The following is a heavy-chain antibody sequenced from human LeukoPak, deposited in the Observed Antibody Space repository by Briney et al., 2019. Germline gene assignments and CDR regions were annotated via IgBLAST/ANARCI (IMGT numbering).Heavy chain of an antibody. Sequence: SVKVSCKASGVTFSSYAISWVRQAPGQGLEWMGRIIPIFGTANYAQKFQGRVTITTDESTSTAYMELSSLRSEDTAVYYCARDPVSGVVAATVYYYYMDVWGKGTTVTVSS. J-gene: IGHJ6*03. CDR1: GVTFSSYA. V-gene: IGHV1-69*05. CDR3: ARDPVSGVVAATVYYYYMDV. CDR2: IIPIFGTA. D-gene: IGHD2-15*01.